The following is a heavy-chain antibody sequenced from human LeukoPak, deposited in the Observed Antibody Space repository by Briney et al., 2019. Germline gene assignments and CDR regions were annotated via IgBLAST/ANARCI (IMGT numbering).Heavy chain of an antibody. CDR2: IYHSGST. V-gene: IGHV4-38-2*02. CDR3: ARGDGYSWQYYFDS. J-gene: IGHJ4*02. D-gene: IGHD6-13*01. CDR1: GYSTSSGYY. Sequence: SETLSLTCTVSGYSTSSGYYWGWIRQPPGKGLEWIGSIYHSGSTYYNPSLKSRVTISVDTSKNQFSLKLSSVTAADTAVYYCARGDGYSWQYYFDSWGQGTLLTVSS.